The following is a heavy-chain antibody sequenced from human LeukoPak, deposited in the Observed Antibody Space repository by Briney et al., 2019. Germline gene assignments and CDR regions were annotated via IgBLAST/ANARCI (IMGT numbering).Heavy chain of an antibody. J-gene: IGHJ3*02. V-gene: IGHV3-9*01. CDR1: AFTFDDYA. Sequence: GGSLRLSCAASAFTFDDYAMRWVRHAPGEGLEWVSGISWNSGSIGYADSVKGRFTISRDNAKNSLYLQMNSLRAEDTALYYCAKDMAGDSILGAFDIWGQGTMVTVSS. D-gene: IGHD3-22*01. CDR3: AKDMAGDSILGAFDI. CDR2: ISWNSGSI.